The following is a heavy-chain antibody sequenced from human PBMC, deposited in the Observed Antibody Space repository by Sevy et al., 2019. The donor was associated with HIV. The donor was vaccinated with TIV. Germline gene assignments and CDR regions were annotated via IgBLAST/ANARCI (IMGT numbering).Heavy chain of an antibody. CDR3: ARRSVVAAAGTGYYYYYYMDV. CDR1: GYTFTSYG. V-gene: IGHV1-18*01. CDR2: ISAYNGNT. Sequence: ASVKVSCKASGYTFTSYGISWVRQAPGQGLEWMGWISAYNGNTNYAQKLQGRVTMTTDTSTSTAYMELRSLRSDDTAVYYCARRSVVAAAGTGYYYYYYMDVWGKGTTVTVSS. D-gene: IGHD6-13*01. J-gene: IGHJ6*03.